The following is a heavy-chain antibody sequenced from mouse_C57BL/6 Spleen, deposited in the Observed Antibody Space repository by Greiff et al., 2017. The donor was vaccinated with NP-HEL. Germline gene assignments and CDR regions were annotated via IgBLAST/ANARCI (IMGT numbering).Heavy chain of an antibody. Sequence: VQLQQSGPGLAKPSQTLSLPCSVTGYSITSDYWNWIRKFPGNKLEYMGYISYSGSTYYNPSLKSRISITRDTSKNQYYLQLNSVTTEDTATYYCARLDSNYGDWYFDVWGTGTTVTVSS. V-gene: IGHV3-8*01. D-gene: IGHD2-5*01. CDR1: GYSITSDY. J-gene: IGHJ1*03. CDR3: ARLDSNYGDWYFDV. CDR2: ISYSGST.